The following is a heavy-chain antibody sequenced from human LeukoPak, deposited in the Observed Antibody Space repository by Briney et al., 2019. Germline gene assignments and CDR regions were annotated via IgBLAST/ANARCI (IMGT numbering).Heavy chain of an antibody. CDR3: AKDRALRRVTLADDY. V-gene: IGHV3-23*01. J-gene: IGHJ4*02. CDR2: ISGSGGST. D-gene: IGHD2-21*02. CDR1: GFTFSSYA. Sequence: PGGSLRLSCAASGFTFSSYAMSWVRQAPGKGLEWVSAISGSGGSTYYADSVKGRFTISRDNSKNTLYLQMNSLRAEDTAVYYCAKDRALRRVTLADDYWGQGTLVTVSS.